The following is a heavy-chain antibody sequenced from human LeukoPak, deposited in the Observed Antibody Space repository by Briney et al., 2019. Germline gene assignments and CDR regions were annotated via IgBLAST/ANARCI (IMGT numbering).Heavy chain of an antibody. CDR3: ARDGSGIFGVVNWFDP. CDR1: GYTFTSYG. J-gene: IGHJ5*02. CDR2: ISAYNGNT. Sequence: ASVKVSCKASGYTFTSYGISWVRQAPGQGLEWMRWISAYNGNTNYAQKLQGRVTMTTDTSTSTAYMELRSLRSDDTAVYYCARDGSGIFGVVNWFDPWGQGTLVTVSS. V-gene: IGHV1-18*01. D-gene: IGHD3-3*01.